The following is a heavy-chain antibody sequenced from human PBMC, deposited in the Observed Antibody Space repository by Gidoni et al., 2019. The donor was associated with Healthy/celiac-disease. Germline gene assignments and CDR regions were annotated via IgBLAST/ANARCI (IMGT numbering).Heavy chain of an antibody. D-gene: IGHD3-3*01. J-gene: IGHJ6*02. CDR1: GGTFSSYA. CDR2: IIPIFGTA. Sequence: QVQLVQSGAEVKKPGSSVKVSCKASGGTFSSYAISWVRQAPGAELGWMGGIIPIFGTANYAQKFQGRVTITADESTSTAYMELSSLRSEDTAVYYCARVGFSERYYYGMDVWGQGTTVTVSS. CDR3: ARVGFSERYYYGMDV. V-gene: IGHV1-69*01.